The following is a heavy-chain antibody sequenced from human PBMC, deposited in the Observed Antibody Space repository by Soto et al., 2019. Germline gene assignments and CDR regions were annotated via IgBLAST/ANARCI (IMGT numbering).Heavy chain of an antibody. CDR1: GFTFSDYY. J-gene: IGHJ5*02. CDR3: ARDARGQWLYNWFDP. V-gene: IGHV3-11*01. Sequence: PGGSLRLSCAASGFTFSDYYMSWIRQAPGKGLEWVSYISSSGSTIYYADSVKGRFTISRDNAKNSLYLQMNSLRAEDTAVYYCARDARGQWLYNWFDPWGQGTLVTVSS. D-gene: IGHD6-19*01. CDR2: ISSSGSTI.